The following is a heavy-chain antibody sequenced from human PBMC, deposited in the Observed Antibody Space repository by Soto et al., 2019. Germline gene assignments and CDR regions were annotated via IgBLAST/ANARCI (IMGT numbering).Heavy chain of an antibody. J-gene: IGHJ3*02. CDR2: IWYDGSNK. CDR1: GFTFSSYG. V-gene: IGHV3-33*01. D-gene: IGHD5-18*01. Sequence: QVQLVESGGGVVQPGRSLRLSCAASGFTFSSYGMHWVRQAPGKGLEWVAVIWYDGSNKYYADSVKGRFTISRDNSKNTLYLQMNSLRAEDTAVYYCARALGYSYGDDAFDILGQGTMVTVSS. CDR3: ARALGYSYGDDAFDI.